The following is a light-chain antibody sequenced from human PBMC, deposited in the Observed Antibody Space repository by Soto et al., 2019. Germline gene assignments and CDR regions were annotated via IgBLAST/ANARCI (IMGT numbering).Light chain of an antibody. CDR2: DAS. Sequence: ALTQSPATLSLSPGERATLSCRASQSVGNFLTWYQQKPGQPPTLLIYDASIRAAGFPARFRGSGSGTDFTLTISSLEPGDYAVYYCQHRHNFGPGTKVDLK. V-gene: IGKV3-11*01. CDR1: QSVGNF. J-gene: IGKJ3*01. CDR3: QHRHN.